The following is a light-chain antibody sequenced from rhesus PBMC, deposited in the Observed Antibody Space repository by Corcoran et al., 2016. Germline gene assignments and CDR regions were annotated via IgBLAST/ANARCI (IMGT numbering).Light chain of an antibody. CDR2: GAS. J-gene: IGKJ2*01. Sequence: QVILTQSPATLSLSPGERATLSCRTSQSVSSYFAWYQQKPGQAPRLLIHGASSRATGITDRFSGSGSGTEFTLPMSSLGAESYEVYYCQKYSSSPPYSFGQGTKVEIK. CDR1: QSVSSY. V-gene: IGKV3-53*01. CDR3: QKYSSSPPYS.